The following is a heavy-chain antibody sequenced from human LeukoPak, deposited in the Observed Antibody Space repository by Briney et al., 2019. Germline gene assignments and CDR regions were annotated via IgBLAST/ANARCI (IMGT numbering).Heavy chain of an antibody. CDR2: IYYSGST. CDR1: GVSISGSSYY. J-gene: IGHJ4*02. D-gene: IGHD3-10*01. CDR3: PRHYGP. Sequence: SETLSLTCTVSGVSISGSSYYWGWIRQPPGKGLEWIGSIYYSGSTYYNPSLKSRVTISVDTSKNQFSLKLNSVTATDTAVYYCPRHYGPWGQGTLVTVSS. V-gene: IGHV4-39*01.